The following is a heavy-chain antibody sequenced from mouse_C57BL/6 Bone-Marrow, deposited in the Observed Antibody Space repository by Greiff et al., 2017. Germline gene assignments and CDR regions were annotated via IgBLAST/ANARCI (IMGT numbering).Heavy chain of an antibody. CDR3: ARWGYAMDY. CDR1: GYTFTNYW. CDR2: MHPNGGSP. J-gene: IGHJ4*01. V-gene: IGHV1-64*01. Sequence: QVQLQQPGAELVKPGASVKLSCKASGYTFTNYWMHWVKQRPGQGLEWIGMMHPNGGSPDYNEKFKSEATLSVDKSSRTAYMELSSLTSEDSAVYYCARWGYAMDYWGQGTSVTVSS.